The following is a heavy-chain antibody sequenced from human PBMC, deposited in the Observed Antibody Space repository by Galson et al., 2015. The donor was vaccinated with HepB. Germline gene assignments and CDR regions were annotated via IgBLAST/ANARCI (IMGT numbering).Heavy chain of an antibody. Sequence: SVKVSCKASGYTFTSYAMHWVRQAPGQRLEWMGWINAGNGNTKYSQKFQGRVTITGDTSASTAYMELSSLRSEDTAVYYCARSGLQMKFDPWGQGTLVTVSS. CDR3: ARSGLQMKFDP. D-gene: IGHD5-24*01. V-gene: IGHV1-3*01. CDR2: INAGNGNT. J-gene: IGHJ5*02. CDR1: GYTFTSYA.